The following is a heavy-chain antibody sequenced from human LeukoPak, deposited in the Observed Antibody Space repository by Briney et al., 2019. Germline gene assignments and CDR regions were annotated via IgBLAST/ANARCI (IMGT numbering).Heavy chain of an antibody. CDR2: ISAYNGNT. V-gene: IGHV1-18*01. D-gene: IGHD5-24*01. Sequence: GASVKASFKASGYTFPSYGISWVRQAPGKGLEWMGWISAYNGNTNYAQKLQGRVTMTTDTSTSTAYMELRSLRSDDTAVYYCARSDGSPYWFRLWGQGTLVTVSS. CDR3: ARSDGSPYWFRL. CDR1: GYTFPSYG. J-gene: IGHJ4*02.